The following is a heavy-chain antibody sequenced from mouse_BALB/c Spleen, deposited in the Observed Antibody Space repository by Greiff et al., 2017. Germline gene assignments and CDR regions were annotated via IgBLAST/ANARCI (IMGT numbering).Heavy chain of an antibody. V-gene: IGHV5-9-4*01. J-gene: IGHJ4*01. Sequence: DVMLVESGGGLVKPGGSLKLSCAASGFTFSSYAMSWVRQSPEKRLEWVAEISSGGSYTYYPDTVTGRFTISRDNAKNTLYLEMSSLRSEDTAMYYCARSYGYNAMDYWGQGTSVTVSS. CDR3: ARSYGYNAMDY. CDR2: ISSGGSYT. D-gene: IGHD2-2*01. CDR1: GFTFSSYA.